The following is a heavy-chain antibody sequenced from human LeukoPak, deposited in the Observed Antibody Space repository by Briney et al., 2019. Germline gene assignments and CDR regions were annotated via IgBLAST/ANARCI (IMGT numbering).Heavy chain of an antibody. Sequence: SETLSLTCAVYGGSFSGHYWSWIRQPPGKGLEWIGEINHSGSTNYNPSLKSRVTISVDTSKNQFSLKLSSVTAADTAVYYCARNRDEKAGIAAFYYYYYMDVWGKGTTVTVSS. CDR2: INHSGST. D-gene: IGHD6-13*01. V-gene: IGHV4-34*01. CDR3: ARNRDEKAGIAAFYYYYYMDV. J-gene: IGHJ6*03. CDR1: GGSFSGHY.